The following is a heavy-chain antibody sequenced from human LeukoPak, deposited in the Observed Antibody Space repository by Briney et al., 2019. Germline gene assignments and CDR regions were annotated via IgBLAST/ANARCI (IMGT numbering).Heavy chain of an antibody. V-gene: IGHV3-9*01. D-gene: IGHD3-10*01. CDR3: ARDILSSLWFGVTSDAFDI. CDR2: ISWNSGSI. J-gene: IGHJ3*02. Sequence: GGSLRLSCAASGFTFDDYAMHWVRQAPGKGLEWVSGISWNSGSIGYADSVKGRFTISRDNSKNTLYLQMNSLRAEDTAVYYCARDILSSLWFGVTSDAFDIWGQGTMVTVSS. CDR1: GFTFDDYA.